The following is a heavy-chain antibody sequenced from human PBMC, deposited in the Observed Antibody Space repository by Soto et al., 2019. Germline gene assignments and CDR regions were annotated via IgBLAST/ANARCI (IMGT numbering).Heavy chain of an antibody. CDR3: ARVMGSCQLLYYYYGMDV. J-gene: IGHJ6*02. Sequence: EVQLVESGGGLVKPGGSLRLSCAASGFTFSSYSMNWVRQAPGKGLEWVSSISSSSSYIYYADSVKGRFTISRDNAKNSLCLQMNSLRAEDRAVYYCARVMGSCQLLYYYYGMDVWGQGTTVIVSS. V-gene: IGHV3-21*01. D-gene: IGHD2-2*01. CDR2: ISSSSSYI. CDR1: GFTFSSYS.